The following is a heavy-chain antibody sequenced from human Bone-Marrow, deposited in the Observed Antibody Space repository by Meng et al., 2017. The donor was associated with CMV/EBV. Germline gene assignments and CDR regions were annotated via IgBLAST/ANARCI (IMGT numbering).Heavy chain of an antibody. V-gene: IGHV3-30-3*01. CDR3: ARSASGSYWEGYDFDY. CDR2: ISYDGSNK. J-gene: IGHJ4*01. D-gene: IGHD1-26*01. Sequence: GESLKISCAASGFTFSSYAMHWVRQAPGKGLEWVAVISYDGSNKYYADSVKGRFTISRDNSKNTLYLQMNSLRAEDTAVYYCARSASGSYWEGYDFDYWGHGTLVTVSS. CDR1: GFTFSSYA.